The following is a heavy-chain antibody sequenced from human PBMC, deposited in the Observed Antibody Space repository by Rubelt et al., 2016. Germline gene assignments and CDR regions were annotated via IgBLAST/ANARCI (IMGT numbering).Heavy chain of an antibody. Sequence: QVQLQESGPGLVKPSETLSLTCSVSGDSISTYFWSWIRQPPGKDLEWIGYIYYTGSTNYNSSLKSRVTLSLETAKNQFSLKLSSVTAADTAVYYCAKVDTHYYDAMDRWGQGTTVTVSS. J-gene: IGHJ6*02. CDR1: GDSISTYF. CDR3: AKVDTHYYDAMDR. D-gene: IGHD5-18*01. V-gene: IGHV4-59*01. CDR2: IYYTGST.